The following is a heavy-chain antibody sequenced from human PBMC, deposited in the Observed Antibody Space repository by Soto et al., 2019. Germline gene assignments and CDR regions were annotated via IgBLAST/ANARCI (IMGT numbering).Heavy chain of an antibody. Sequence: PSETLSLTCAVSGGSISSSNWWRWVRKTPRKGRQWIGEIYHSGSTISSPPLKSRVTISGDKSRNQFSLKFSFVTAADTAVYNWARLMHSSGAEYWGQGTRVT. CDR2: IYHSGST. J-gene: IGHJ4*02. V-gene: IGHV4-4*02. CDR3: ARLMHSSGAEY. CDR1: GGSISSSNW. D-gene: IGHD6-19*01.